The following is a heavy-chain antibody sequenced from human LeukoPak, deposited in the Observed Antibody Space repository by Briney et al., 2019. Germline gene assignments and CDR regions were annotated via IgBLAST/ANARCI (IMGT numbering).Heavy chain of an antibody. J-gene: IGHJ4*02. D-gene: IGHD3-22*01. CDR2: TDGEGSRE. Sequence: GGSLRLSCVASGFTFSDSWMSWVRHVSGKGLEWVAQTDGEGSREKYVDSVKGRFTISRDNDKKSLYLEMINLTVEDTAVYYCARGKGDLTMIAMIVTAVEFYFDHWGRGSVVTVSS. V-gene: IGHV3-7*01. CDR3: ARGKGDLTMIAMIVTAVEFYFDH. CDR1: GFTFSDSW.